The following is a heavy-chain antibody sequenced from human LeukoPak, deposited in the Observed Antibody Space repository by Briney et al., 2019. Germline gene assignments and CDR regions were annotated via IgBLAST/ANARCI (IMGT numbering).Heavy chain of an antibody. D-gene: IGHD6-19*01. CDR2: IIPILGIA. CDR1: GGTFSSYA. CDR3: ARDSSGWPRGPEKDDY. J-gene: IGHJ4*02. Sequence: GASVKVPCKASGGTFSSYAISWVRQAPGQGLEWMGRIIPILGIANYAQKFQGRVTITADKSTSTAYMELSSLRSEDTAVYYCARDSSGWPRGPEKDDYWGQGTLVTVSS. V-gene: IGHV1-69*04.